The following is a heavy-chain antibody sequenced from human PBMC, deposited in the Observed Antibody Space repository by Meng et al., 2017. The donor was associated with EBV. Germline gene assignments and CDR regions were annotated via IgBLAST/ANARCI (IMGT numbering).Heavy chain of an antibody. CDR1: GDKFNNFG. V-gene: IGHV1-69*17. D-gene: IGHD5-12*01. CDR3: VRDLWLRIGECV. CDR2: ITPVFGIA. Sequence: VNVVQSGAEVKTPGSSVKVSCKGSGDKFNNFGISWWRQAHGQGLEWMGDITPVFGIANYAESFQGRVTISADTSTRTAYMDLSSLRSDDTAVYYCVRDLWLRIGECVWGQGTLVTVSS. J-gene: IGHJ4*02.